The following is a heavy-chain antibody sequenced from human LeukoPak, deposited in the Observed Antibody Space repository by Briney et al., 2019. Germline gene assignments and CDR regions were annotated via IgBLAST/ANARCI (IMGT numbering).Heavy chain of an antibody. CDR1: GGSISSSSYY. Sequence: PSETLSLTCTVSGGSISSSSYYWGWLRQPPGKGLEWIGIIYYSGSTYYNPSLKSRVTISVDTYKNQFSLKLSSVTAADTAVYYCARTRNYYDSSGYTYYFDYWGQGTLVTVSS. D-gene: IGHD3-22*01. CDR2: IYYSGST. J-gene: IGHJ4*02. V-gene: IGHV4-39*01. CDR3: ARTRNYYDSSGYTYYFDY.